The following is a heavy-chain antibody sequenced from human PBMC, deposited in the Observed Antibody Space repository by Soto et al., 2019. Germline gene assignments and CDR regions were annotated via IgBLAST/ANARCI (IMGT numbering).Heavy chain of an antibody. CDR3: ARDGGDCGYRLAYYYYIGMDV. Sequence: ASVKVSCKASGYGFSSYAMHWVRQAPGQRLEWMGWINIGSGNTEYSQNFQDRITITRDTSASTVYMELSSLRSEDTAVYYCARDGGDCGYRLAYYYYIGMDVGG. V-gene: IGHV1-3*04. J-gene: IGHJ6*02. D-gene: IGHD2-21*02. CDR1: GYGFSSYA. CDR2: INIGSGNT.